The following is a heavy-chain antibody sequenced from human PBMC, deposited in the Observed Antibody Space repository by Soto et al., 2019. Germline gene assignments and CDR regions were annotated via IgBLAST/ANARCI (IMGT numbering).Heavy chain of an antibody. CDR2: IYYSGST. CDR1: GGSISSSSYY. Sequence: SETLSLTCTVSGGSISSSSYYWGWIRQPPGKGLEWIGSIYYSGSTYYNPSLKSRVTISVDTSKNQFSLKLSSVTAADTAVYYCACGRIQSNNWFDPWGQGTLVTVSS. D-gene: IGHD5-18*01. J-gene: IGHJ5*02. CDR3: ACGRIQSNNWFDP. V-gene: IGHV4-39*01.